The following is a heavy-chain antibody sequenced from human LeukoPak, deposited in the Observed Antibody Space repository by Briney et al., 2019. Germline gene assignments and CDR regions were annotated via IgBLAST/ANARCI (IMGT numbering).Heavy chain of an antibody. V-gene: IGHV3-30-3*01. CDR1: GFTFSSYA. CDR2: ISYDGSNK. CDR3: ARPSRSRWLVPLTAFDI. D-gene: IGHD6-19*01. J-gene: IGHJ3*02. Sequence: GRSLRLSCAASGFTFSSYAMHWVRQAPGKGLEWVAVISYDGSNKYYADSVKGRFTISRDNSKNTLYLQMNSLRAEDTAVYYCARPSRSRWLVPLTAFDIWGQGTMVTVSS.